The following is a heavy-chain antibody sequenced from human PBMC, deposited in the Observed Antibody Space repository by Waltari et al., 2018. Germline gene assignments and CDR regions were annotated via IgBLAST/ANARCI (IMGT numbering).Heavy chain of an antibody. J-gene: IGHJ3*02. Sequence: QVQLQESGPGLVKPSETLSLTCAVSGYSISSGYYWGWIRQPPGKGLEWIGSIYHSGSTYYNPSLKSRVTISVDTSKNQFSLKLSSVTAADTAVYYCATGAGATTDGAFDIWGQGTMVTVSS. CDR1: GYSISSGYY. D-gene: IGHD1-26*01. CDR3: ATGAGATTDGAFDI. CDR2: IYHSGST. V-gene: IGHV4-38-2*01.